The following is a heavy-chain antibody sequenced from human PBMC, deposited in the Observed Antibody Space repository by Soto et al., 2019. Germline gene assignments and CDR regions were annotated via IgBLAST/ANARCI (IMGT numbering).Heavy chain of an antibody. V-gene: IGHV3-30-3*01. Sequence: QVQLVESGGGVVQPGTSLRLSCAASGFTFSTYVLHWVRQAPGKGLEWVAVISYDGIHKYYADSVRGRFTISRDNSKNTLYLQMNSLITEDTALYYCVREPQEWLVRVDYWGQGTLVTVSS. CDR3: VREPQEWLVRVDY. D-gene: IGHD6-19*01. CDR2: ISYDGIHK. CDR1: GFTFSTYV. J-gene: IGHJ4*02.